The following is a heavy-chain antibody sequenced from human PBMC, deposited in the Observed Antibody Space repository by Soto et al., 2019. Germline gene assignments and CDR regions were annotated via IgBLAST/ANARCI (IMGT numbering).Heavy chain of an antibody. D-gene: IGHD6-19*01. J-gene: IGHJ4*02. CDR3: ARARSLSPSPRIAVAGYYFDY. V-gene: IGHV4-4*02. Sequence: QVQLQESGPGLVKPSGTLSLTCAVSSGSISSSNWWSWVRQPPGKGLEWIGEIHHSGSTNYNPSLQSRVTIAVDKSKNQFSLKLSSVTAADTAVYYCARARSLSPSPRIAVAGYYFDYWGQGTLVTVSS. CDR2: IHHSGST. CDR1: SGSISSSNW.